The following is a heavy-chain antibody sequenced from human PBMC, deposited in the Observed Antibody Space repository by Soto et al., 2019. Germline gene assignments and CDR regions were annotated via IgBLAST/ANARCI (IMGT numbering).Heavy chain of an antibody. CDR2: INHSGST. CDR1: GGSFSGYY. CDR3: ARVYSSSWYRRDKYWFDP. J-gene: IGHJ5*02. D-gene: IGHD6-13*01. V-gene: IGHV4-34*01. Sequence: SETLSLTCAVYGGSFSGYYWSWIRQPPGKGLEWIGEINHSGSTNYNPSLKSRVTISVDTSKNQFSLKLSSVTAADTAVYYCARVYSSSWYRRDKYWFDPWGQGTLVTVSS.